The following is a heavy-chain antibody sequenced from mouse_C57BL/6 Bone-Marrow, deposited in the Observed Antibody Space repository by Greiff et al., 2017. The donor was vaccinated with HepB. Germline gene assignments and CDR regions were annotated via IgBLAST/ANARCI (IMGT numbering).Heavy chain of an antibody. V-gene: IGHV1-72*01. CDR3: ARSFITTVVRESYFDY. CDR2: IDPNSGGT. J-gene: IGHJ2*01. D-gene: IGHD1-1*01. CDR1: GYTFTSYW. Sequence: QVHVKQSGAELVKPGASVKLSCKASGYTFTSYWMHWVKQRPGRGLEWIGRIDPNSGGTKYNEKFKSKATLTVDKPSSTAYMQLSSLTSEDSAVYYCARSFITTVVRESYFDYWGQGTTLTVSS.